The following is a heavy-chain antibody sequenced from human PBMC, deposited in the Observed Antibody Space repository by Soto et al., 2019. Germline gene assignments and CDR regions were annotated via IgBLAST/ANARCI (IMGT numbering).Heavy chain of an antibody. CDR2: ISGSGGST. D-gene: IGHD3-22*01. Sequence: EVQLLESGGGLVQPGGSLRLSCAASGSTFSSYAMSWVRQAPGKGLEWVSAISGSGGSTYYADSVKGRFTISRDNSKNTLYLQMNSLRAEDTAVYYCAKGTYYYDSSGYYASDAFDIWGQGTMVTVSS. CDR3: AKGTYYYDSSGYYASDAFDI. CDR1: GSTFSSYA. J-gene: IGHJ3*02. V-gene: IGHV3-23*01.